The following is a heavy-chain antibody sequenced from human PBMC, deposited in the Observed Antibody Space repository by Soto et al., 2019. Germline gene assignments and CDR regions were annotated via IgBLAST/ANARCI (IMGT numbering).Heavy chain of an antibody. D-gene: IGHD1-1*01. CDR3: ERETPGNWNIDY. Sequence: QVQLVESGGGVVQPGRSLRLSCAASGFPFSSYTVHWVRQAPGKGLEWVAVITYVGYEKYYADSVRGRFTISRDTSKNTVFLQMNNLGAEDTALYYCERETPGNWNIDYWGPGTLVTVSS. CDR1: GFPFSSYT. J-gene: IGHJ4*02. CDR2: ITYVGYEK. V-gene: IGHV3-30-3*01.